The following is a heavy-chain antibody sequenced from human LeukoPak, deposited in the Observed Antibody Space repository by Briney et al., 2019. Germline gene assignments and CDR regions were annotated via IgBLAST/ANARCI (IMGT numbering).Heavy chain of an antibody. CDR3: ARDGWFYYDSSDYSGFDY. D-gene: IGHD3-22*01. CDR2: IIPIFGTA. J-gene: IGHJ4*02. CDR1: GGTFSSYA. Sequence: SVKVSCKASGGTFSSYAISCVRQAPGQGLEWMGGIIPIFGTANYAQKFQGRVTITADESTSTAYMELSSLRSEDTAVYYCARDGWFYYDSSDYSGFDYWGQGTLVTVSS. V-gene: IGHV1-69*13.